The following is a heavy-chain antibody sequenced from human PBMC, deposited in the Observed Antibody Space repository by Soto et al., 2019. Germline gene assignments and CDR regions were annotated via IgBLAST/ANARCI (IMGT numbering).Heavy chain of an antibody. CDR2: ISYDGSNK. CDR3: ARDQPPTTVTCLGSDAFDI. V-gene: IGHV3-30-3*01. Sequence: QVQLVESGGGVVQPGRSLRLSCAASGFTFSSYAMHWVRQAPGKGLEWVAVISYDGSNKYYADSVKGRFTISRDNSKNTLYLQMNSLRTEDTAVYYCARDQPPTTVTCLGSDAFDIWGQGTMVTVSS. J-gene: IGHJ3*02. D-gene: IGHD4-17*01. CDR1: GFTFSSYA.